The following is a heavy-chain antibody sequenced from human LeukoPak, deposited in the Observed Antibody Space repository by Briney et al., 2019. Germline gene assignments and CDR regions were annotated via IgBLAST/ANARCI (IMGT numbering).Heavy chain of an antibody. CDR2: INPASSEK. J-gene: IGHJ4*02. Sequence: GGSLRLSCAASGFTFSSYWMSWVRQAPGKGLEWVANINPASSEKYYVGSVKGRFTISRDNAKNSLYLQMNSLRAEDTAVYYCAKDWPIVATPGDGYYFDYWGQGTLVTVSS. V-gene: IGHV3-7*03. CDR1: GFTFSSYW. D-gene: IGHD5-12*01. CDR3: AKDWPIVATPGDGYYFDY.